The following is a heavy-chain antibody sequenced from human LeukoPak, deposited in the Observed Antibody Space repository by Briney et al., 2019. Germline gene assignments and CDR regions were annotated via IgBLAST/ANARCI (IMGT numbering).Heavy chain of an antibody. CDR3: AGARWLQLPLDY. CDR1: GYSISSGYY. J-gene: IGHJ4*02. D-gene: IGHD5-24*01. CDR2: IYYSGST. Sequence: SETLSLTCTVSGYSISSGYYWGGIRQPPGKGLEWIGYIYYSGSTNYNPSLRSRVTISVDTSKNQFSLKLSSVTAADTAVYYCAGARWLQLPLDYWGQGTLVTVSS. V-gene: IGHV4-61*01.